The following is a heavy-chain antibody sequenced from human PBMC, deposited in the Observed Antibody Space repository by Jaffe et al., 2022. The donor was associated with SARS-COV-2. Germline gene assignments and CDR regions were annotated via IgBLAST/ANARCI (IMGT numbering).Heavy chain of an antibody. CDR3: ARGIRGGITMIVVVSVFDY. V-gene: IGHV4-30-4*01. Sequence: QVQLQESGPGLVKPSQTLSLTCTVSGGSISSGDYYWSWIRQPPGKGLEWIGYIYYSGSTYYNPSLKSRVTISVDTSKNQFSLKLSSVTAADTAVYYCARGIRGGITMIVVVSVFDYWGQGTLVTVSS. CDR1: GGSISSGDYY. CDR2: IYYSGST. D-gene: IGHD3-22*01. J-gene: IGHJ4*02.